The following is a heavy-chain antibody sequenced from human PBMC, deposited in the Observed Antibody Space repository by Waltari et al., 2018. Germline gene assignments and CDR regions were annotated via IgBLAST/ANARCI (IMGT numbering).Heavy chain of an antibody. J-gene: IGHJ4*02. D-gene: IGHD1-26*01. CDR3: APKVGAAPFDY. CDR2: VDPEDGET. Sequence: EVQLVQSGAEVKKPGATVKISCKASGYTFTDYYMHWGQQAPGKGLEWMGRVDPEDGETIYAEKFQGRVTITADTSTDTAYMELSSLRSEDTAVYYCAPKVGAAPFDYWGQGTLVTVSS. V-gene: IGHV1-69-2*01. CDR1: GYTFTDYY.